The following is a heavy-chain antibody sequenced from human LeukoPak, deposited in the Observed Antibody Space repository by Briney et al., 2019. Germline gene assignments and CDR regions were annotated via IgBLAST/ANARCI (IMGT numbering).Heavy chain of an antibody. D-gene: IGHD3-22*01. J-gene: IGHJ6*02. CDR1: GGSIYSSSYY. V-gene: IGHV4-39*07. CDR3: ARDRITIMLVAPYYHYDGMDV. Sequence: PSETPSLTCTVSGGSIYSSSYYWGWIRQTPGKGLEWIGSMYYTGNSFYNPSLKSRVTISVDTSKNQFSLNLSSVTAADTAIYYRARDRITIMLVAPYYHYDGMDVWGQGTTVSVSS. CDR2: MYYTGNS.